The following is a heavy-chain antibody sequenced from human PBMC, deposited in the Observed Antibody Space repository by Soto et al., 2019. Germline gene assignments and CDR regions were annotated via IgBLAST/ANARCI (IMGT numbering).Heavy chain of an antibody. CDR2: INHSGST. D-gene: IGHD3-22*01. CDR1: GGSFSGYY. CDR3: ARESITMIVVVNYFDY. V-gene: IGHV4-34*01. Sequence: TETLSLTCAVYGGSFSGYYWSWIRQPPGKGPEWIGEINHSGSTNYNPSLKSRVTISVDTSKNQFSLKLSSVTAADMAVYYCARESITMIVVVNYFDYWGQGTLVTVSS. J-gene: IGHJ4*02.